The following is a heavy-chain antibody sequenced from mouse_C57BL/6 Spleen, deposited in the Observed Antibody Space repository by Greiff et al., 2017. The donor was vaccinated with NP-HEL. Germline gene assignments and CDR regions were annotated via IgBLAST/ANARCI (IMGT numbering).Heavy chain of an antibody. J-gene: IGHJ2*01. D-gene: IGHD1-1*01. CDR3: ARSRPVEDFDY. CDR1: GYTFTSYW. CDR2: SHPNSGSN. Sequence: QVQLQQPGAELVKPGASVKLSCKASGYTFTSYWMHWVKQRPGQGLEWIGMSHPNSGSNNYNAKFKSKATLTVDKSSSTAYMQLSSLTSEDSAVYYCARSRPVEDFDYWGQGTTLTVSS. V-gene: IGHV1-64*01.